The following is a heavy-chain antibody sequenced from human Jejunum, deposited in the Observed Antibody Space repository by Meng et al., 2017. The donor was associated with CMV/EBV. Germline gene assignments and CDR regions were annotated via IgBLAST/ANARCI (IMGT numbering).Heavy chain of an antibody. V-gene: IGHV4-31*03. CDR2: IYYTGST. CDR1: GGSISSDNYY. D-gene: IGHD1-1*01. CDR3: AGGPNLNYFDY. J-gene: IGHJ4*02. Sequence: CTVSGGSISSDNYYWTLIRQHPGAGLEWVGNIYYTGSTYYNPSLKSRLTISVDASNNQFSLRLTSVTAADTAVYYCAGGPNLNYFDYWGQGALVTVSS.